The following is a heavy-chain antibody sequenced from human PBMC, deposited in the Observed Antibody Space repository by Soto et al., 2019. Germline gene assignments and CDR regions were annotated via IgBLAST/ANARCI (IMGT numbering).Heavy chain of an antibody. CDR2: IWYDGRNK. J-gene: IGHJ4*02. V-gene: IGHV3-33*01. Sequence: QVQLVESGGGVVQPGRSLRLSCAASGFTFSNYGMHWVRQAPGKGLEWVAVIWYDGRNKHYAESVKGRFTVSRDNSQNTLYLQMNSLRVEDTAVYYCARDKSYYDLYNWGQGTPVTVSS. CDR1: GFTFSNYG. CDR3: ARDKSYYDLYN. D-gene: IGHD3-22*01.